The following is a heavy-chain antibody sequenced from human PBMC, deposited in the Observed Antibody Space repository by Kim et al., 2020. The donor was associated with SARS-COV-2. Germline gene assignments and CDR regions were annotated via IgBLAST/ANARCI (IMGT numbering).Heavy chain of an antibody. Sequence: YYADSVKRRFTISRDNAKNSLYLQMNSLRAEDTAVYYGARYSSGWYGHDYWGQGTLVTVSS. CDR3: ARYSSGWYGHDY. V-gene: IGHV3-21*01. J-gene: IGHJ4*02. D-gene: IGHD6-19*01.